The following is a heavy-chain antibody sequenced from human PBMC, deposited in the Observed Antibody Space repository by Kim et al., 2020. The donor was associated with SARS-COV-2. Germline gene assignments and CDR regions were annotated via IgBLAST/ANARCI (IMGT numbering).Heavy chain of an antibody. Sequence: GGSLRLSCTASGFTFNSYAMTWVRQAPGKGLEWVSTISGNGGTKHYADSVKGRLTVSRDNSKNTLSLQMNSLRAEDTAVYHCAKDRILTGYFFFDSWGQG. CDR3: AKDRILTGYFFFDS. V-gene: IGHV3-23*01. CDR1: GFTFNSYA. D-gene: IGHD3-9*01. J-gene: IGHJ4*02. CDR2: ISGNGGTK.